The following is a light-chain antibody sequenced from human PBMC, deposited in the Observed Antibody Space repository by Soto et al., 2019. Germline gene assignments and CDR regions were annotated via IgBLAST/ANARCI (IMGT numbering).Light chain of an antibody. V-gene: IGLV1-44*01. J-gene: IGLJ1*01. CDR3: QSYDSTLSARYV. CDR1: TSNIGSKT. CDR2: STN. Sequence: QSVLTQPPSASGTPGQSVTISCSGSTSNIGSKTVSWHQQVPGAAPKLLIYSTNQWPSGVPDRLSGSKSGTSASLTISGLQSEDEGDYYCQSYDSTLSARYVFDTGTKLTVL.